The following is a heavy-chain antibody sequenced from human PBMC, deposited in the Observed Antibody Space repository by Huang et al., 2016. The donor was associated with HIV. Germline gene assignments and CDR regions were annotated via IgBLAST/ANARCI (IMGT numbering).Heavy chain of an antibody. CDR1: GFTFKNYW. V-gene: IGHV3-7*01. D-gene: IGHD2-2*01. CDR3: ATNLQIVVVPPDMGYDAFDM. Sequence: DEHLVESGGGLVQPGGSVTITCEDSGFTFKNYWMNWVRQGPGKGLEWVANIRGEGSEKNYVDSVKGRFTIFRDNAKNLLYLQMKSLRAEDTSVYYCATNLQIVVVPPDMGYDAFDMWGQGTMVTVSS. J-gene: IGHJ3*02. CDR2: IRGEGSEK.